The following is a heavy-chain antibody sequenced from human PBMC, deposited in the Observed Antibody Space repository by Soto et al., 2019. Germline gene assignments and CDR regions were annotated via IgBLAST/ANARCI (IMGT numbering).Heavy chain of an antibody. CDR2: IHSSSSFI. D-gene: IGHD2-15*01. Sequence: GGSLRLSCVASGFRFDDAYMSWLRQAPGEGLEWISYIHSSSSFIDYADSVKGRFIISRDNAKNSLYLQMNSLRAEDTAVYYCARDRGYDAHDYYYNAMDVWGQGTMVTVSS. V-gene: IGHV3-11*06. CDR1: GFRFDDAY. CDR3: ARDRGYDAHDYYYNAMDV. J-gene: IGHJ6*02.